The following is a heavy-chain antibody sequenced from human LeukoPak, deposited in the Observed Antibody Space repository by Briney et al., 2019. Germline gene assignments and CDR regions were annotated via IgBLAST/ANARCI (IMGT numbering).Heavy chain of an antibody. D-gene: IGHD3-22*01. J-gene: IGHJ4*02. CDR2: IYYSGST. CDR3: ARKSYYDSSGLDY. CDR1: GGSISSSSYY. V-gene: IGHV4-39*07. Sequence: SETLSLTCTVSGGSISSSSYYWGWIRQPPGKGLEWIGSIYYSGSTYYNPSLKSRVTISVDTSKNQFSLKLSSVTAADTAVYYCARKSYYDSSGLDYWGQGTLVTVSS.